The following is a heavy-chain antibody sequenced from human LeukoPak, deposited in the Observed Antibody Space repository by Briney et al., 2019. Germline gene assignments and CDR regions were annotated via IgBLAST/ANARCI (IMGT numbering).Heavy chain of an antibody. CDR3: ARGHIVVVPAAMAPQFDY. Sequence: SETRSLTCTAPGGSVSSGSYYWSWIRQPPGKGLEWIGNIYYSGSTNYNPTLKSRVTISVDTSKNQFSLKLSSVTAADTAVYYCARGHIVVVPAAMAPQFDYWGQGTLVTVSS. J-gene: IGHJ4*02. V-gene: IGHV4-61*01. CDR1: GGSVSSGSYY. CDR2: IYYSGST. D-gene: IGHD2-2*01.